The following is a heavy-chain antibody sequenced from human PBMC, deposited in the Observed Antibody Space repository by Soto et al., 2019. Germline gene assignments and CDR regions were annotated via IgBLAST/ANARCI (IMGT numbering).Heavy chain of an antibody. CDR3: ARVKSTLGIAAAYYYGMDV. D-gene: IGHD6-13*01. J-gene: IGHJ6*02. CDR1: GYTFTGYY. Sequence: ASVKVSCKASGYTFTGYYMHWVRQAPGQGLEWMGWINPNSGGTNYAQKFQGWVTMTRDTSISTAYMELSRLRSDDTAVYYCARVKSTLGIAAAYYYGMDVWGQGITVTVSS. V-gene: IGHV1-2*04. CDR2: INPNSGGT.